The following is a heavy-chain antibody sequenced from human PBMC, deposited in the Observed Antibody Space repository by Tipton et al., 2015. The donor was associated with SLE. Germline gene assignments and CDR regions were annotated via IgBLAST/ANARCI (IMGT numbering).Heavy chain of an antibody. V-gene: IGHV4-39*07. CDR3: AREWRITSPRFDP. J-gene: IGHJ5*02. CDR1: GGSISSGSYY. CDR2: INHSGST. Sequence: LRLSCTVSGGSISSGSYYWSWIRQPPGKGLEWIGEINHSGSTNYNPSLKSRVTISVDTSKNQFSLKLSSVTAADTAVYYCAREWRITSPRFDPWGQGTLVTVSS. D-gene: IGHD3-10*01.